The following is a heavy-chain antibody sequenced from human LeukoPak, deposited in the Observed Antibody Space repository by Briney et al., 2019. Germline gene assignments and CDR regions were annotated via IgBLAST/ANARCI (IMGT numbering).Heavy chain of an antibody. CDR3: ARDQGFRGLYYFMDV. Sequence: GASVTVSCKASGYIFTSYYLHWVRQAPGQGLEWMGVIDPSGGSTSYSQKFQGRVTMTRDTSTGTVYMELSSPRSEDTAVYYCARDQGFRGLYYFMDVWGKGTTVTVSS. CDR1: GYIFTSYY. CDR2: IDPSGGST. V-gene: IGHV1-46*01. J-gene: IGHJ6*03. D-gene: IGHD3-16*01.